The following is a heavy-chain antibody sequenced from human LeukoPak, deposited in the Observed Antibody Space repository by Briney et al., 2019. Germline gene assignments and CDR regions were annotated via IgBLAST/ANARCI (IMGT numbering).Heavy chain of an antibody. CDR3: ARDSHKLHSSAYFYFFDY. V-gene: IGHV3-66*02. Sequence: GGSLRLSCAASGLTVSSDDMGWVRQAPGKGQEYVSIIYGGGDTFYADSVKGLFTISRDNSKNTLYLQMNSLRAEDTAVYYCARDSHKLHSSAYFYFFDYWGQGTLVSVSS. J-gene: IGHJ4*02. CDR1: GLTVSSDD. D-gene: IGHD3-22*01. CDR2: IYGGGDT.